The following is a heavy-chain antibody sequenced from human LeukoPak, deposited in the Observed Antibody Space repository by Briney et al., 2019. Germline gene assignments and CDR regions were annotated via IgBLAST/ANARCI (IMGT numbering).Heavy chain of an antibody. V-gene: IGHV4-4*02. Sequence: SGTLSLTCAVSGGSISSSNWWSWVRQPPGKGLEWIGEIYHSGSTNYNPSLKSRVTISVDKSKNQFSLKLSSVTAADTAVYYCARAGSGYDWGAFDYWGQGTLVTVSS. CDR3: ARAGSGYDWGAFDY. D-gene: IGHD5-12*01. CDR2: IYHSGST. J-gene: IGHJ4*02. CDR1: GGSISSSNW.